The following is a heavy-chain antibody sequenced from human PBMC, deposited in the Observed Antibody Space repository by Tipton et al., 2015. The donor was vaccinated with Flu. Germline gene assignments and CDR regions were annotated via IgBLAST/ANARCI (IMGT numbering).Heavy chain of an antibody. CDR2: IFYSGNT. CDR3: AKVVRNYYAMDV. CDR1: GDSISSGYY. J-gene: IGHJ6*02. Sequence: TLSLTCTVSGDSISSGYYWGWIRQPPGKGLEWIGYIFYSGNTNYSPSLKSRVSLSVDTAKNQCSLKLRSVTAADTAVYYCAKVVRNYYAMDVWGQGTTVTVSS. V-gene: IGHV4-61*01. D-gene: IGHD2-8*01.